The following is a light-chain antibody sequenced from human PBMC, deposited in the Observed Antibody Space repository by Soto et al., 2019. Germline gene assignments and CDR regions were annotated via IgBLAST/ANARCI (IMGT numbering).Light chain of an antibody. CDR3: NSHTSSNTRV. CDR2: EVS. Sequence: QSVLTQPASVSGSPGQLITISFTGTSSDVGGYNHVSWYQHHPGKAPKLMIYEVSNRPSGVSNRFSGSKSGNTASLTISGLQADDEADYYCNSHTSSNTRVFGTGTKVTVL. J-gene: IGLJ1*01. V-gene: IGLV2-14*01. CDR1: SSDVGGYNH.